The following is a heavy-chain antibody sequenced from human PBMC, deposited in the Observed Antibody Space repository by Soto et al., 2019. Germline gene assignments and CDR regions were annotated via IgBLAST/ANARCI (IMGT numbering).Heavy chain of an antibody. Sequence: LSLTCAVSGYSISSGYYWGWIRQPPGKGLEWIGSIYHSGSTYYNPSLKSRVTISVDTSKNQFSLKLSSVTAADTAVYYCARDFGIAALPDAFDIWGQGTTVTVSS. CDR2: IYHSGST. V-gene: IGHV4-38-2*02. D-gene: IGHD6-6*01. CDR3: ARDFGIAALPDAFDI. CDR1: GYSISSGYY. J-gene: IGHJ3*02.